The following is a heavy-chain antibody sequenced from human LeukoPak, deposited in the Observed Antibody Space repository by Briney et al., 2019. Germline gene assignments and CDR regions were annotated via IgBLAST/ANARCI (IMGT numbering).Heavy chain of an antibody. J-gene: IGHJ5*02. Sequence: PSETLSLTCTVSGGSISSYYWSWIRQPPGKGLEWIGYIYYSGSTNYNPSLKSRVTISVDTSKNQFSLKLSSATAADTAVYYCARNTNWFDPWGQGTLVTVSS. CDR3: ARNTNWFDP. V-gene: IGHV4-59*01. D-gene: IGHD1/OR15-1a*01. CDR2: IYYSGST. CDR1: GGSISSYY.